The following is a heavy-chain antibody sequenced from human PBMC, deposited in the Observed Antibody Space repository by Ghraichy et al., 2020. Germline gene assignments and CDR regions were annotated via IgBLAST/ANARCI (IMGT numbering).Heavy chain of an antibody. V-gene: IGHV4-59*08. CDR2: IYYSGST. Sequence: SETLSLTCTVSGGYISSYYWSWIRQPPGKGLEWIGYIYYSGSTNYNPSLKSRVTISVDTSKNQFSLKLSSVTAADTAVYYCASQPKTWGKQQLGYFDYWGQGTLVTVSS. J-gene: IGHJ4*02. CDR3: ASQPKTWGKQQLGYFDY. CDR1: GGYISSYY. D-gene: IGHD6-13*01.